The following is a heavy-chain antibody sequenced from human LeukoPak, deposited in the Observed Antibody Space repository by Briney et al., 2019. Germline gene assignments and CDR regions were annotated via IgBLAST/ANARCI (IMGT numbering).Heavy chain of an antibody. Sequence: GGSLRLSCAASGFTVGSNYMSWVRQAPGKGLEWVSVIYSGGSTYYADSVKGRFTISRHNSKNTLYLQMNSLRAEDTAVYYCARVGYSYGRGPTDFDYWGQGTLVTVSS. CDR3: ARVGYSYGRGPTDFDY. J-gene: IGHJ4*02. CDR1: GFTVGSNY. V-gene: IGHV3-53*04. D-gene: IGHD5-18*01. CDR2: IYSGGST.